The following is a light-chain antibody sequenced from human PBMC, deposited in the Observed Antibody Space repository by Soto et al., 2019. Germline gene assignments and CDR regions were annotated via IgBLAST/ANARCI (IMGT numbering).Light chain of an antibody. V-gene: IGLV2-14*01. CDR1: SSDVGSYNY. J-gene: IGLJ3*02. CDR2: EVN. Sequence: QSVLTQPASVSGSPGQSITISCPGSSSDVGSYNYVSWYQQHPGKAPRLIIYEVNHRPSGVSNRFSGSKSGNTASLAFTGFHAEYVGDEYWISLIAGLNMVFG. CDR3: ISLIAGLNMV.